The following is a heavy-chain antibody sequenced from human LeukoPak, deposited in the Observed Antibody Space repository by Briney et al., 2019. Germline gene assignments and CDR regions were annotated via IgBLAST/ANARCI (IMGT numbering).Heavy chain of an antibody. CDR2: IIPIFGTA. V-gene: IGHV1-69*01. CDR3: ARGYGQNYYGMDV. CDR1: RGTYSSYA. Sequence: ASVNVSCKASRGTYSSYAISWVRQAPGQGLEWMGGIIPIFGTANYAQKFQGRVTITADESTCTAYMELSSLRSEDTAVYYCARGYGQNYYGMDVWGKGTTVTVSS. D-gene: IGHD1-1*01. J-gene: IGHJ6*04.